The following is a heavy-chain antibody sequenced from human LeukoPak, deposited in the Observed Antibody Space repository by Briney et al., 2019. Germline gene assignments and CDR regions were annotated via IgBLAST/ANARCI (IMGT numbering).Heavy chain of an antibody. D-gene: IGHD2-2*01. CDR2: IYTTGST. V-gene: IGHV4-61*02. CDR1: GGSISSDNYY. CDR3: ARGVEYQLPD. J-gene: IGHJ4*02. Sequence: PSETLSLTCTVSGGSISSDNYYWSWIRQPAGKGLEWIGRIYTTGSTNYNPSLKSRVTISVDTSKSQISLKLSSVTAADTAVYYCARGVEYQLPDWGQGTLVTVSS.